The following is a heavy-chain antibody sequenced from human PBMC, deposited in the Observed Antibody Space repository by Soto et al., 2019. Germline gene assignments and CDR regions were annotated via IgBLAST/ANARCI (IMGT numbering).Heavy chain of an antibody. Sequence: QVQLVQSGAEVKKPGSSVKVSCKASGGTFSPYTINWVRQAPGQGLEWMGRIIPFHGVTNYAKKFQARDTIPEDKSTSRAYMELSGLRFEDTAIDYCTRDWEITVSTWSFGGFWGRGSRVTVSS. CDR3: TRDWEITVSTWSFGGF. CDR2: IIPFHGVT. CDR1: GGTFSPYT. D-gene: IGHD3-10*01. V-gene: IGHV1-69*08. J-gene: IGHJ4*02.